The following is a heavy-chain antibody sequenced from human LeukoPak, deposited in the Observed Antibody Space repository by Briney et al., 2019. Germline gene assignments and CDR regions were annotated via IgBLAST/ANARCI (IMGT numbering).Heavy chain of an antibody. V-gene: IGHV1-69*04. J-gene: IGHJ4*02. CDR2: IIPILGIA. CDR3: ARDLLTSITMVRGVNYYFDY. Sequence: ASVTVSCKASGGTFSSYAISWVRQAPGQGLEWMGRIIPILGIANYAQTFQGRVTITAEKSTSTAYMELSRLRSEETAVYYCARDLLTSITMVRGVNYYFDYWGQGTLVAVSS. CDR1: GGTFSSYA. D-gene: IGHD3-10*01.